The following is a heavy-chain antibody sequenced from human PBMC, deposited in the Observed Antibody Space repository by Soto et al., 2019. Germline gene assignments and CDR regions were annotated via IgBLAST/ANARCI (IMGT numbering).Heavy chain of an antibody. CDR2: IFYTGST. J-gene: IGHJ4*02. Sequence: PSETLSLTCTVSGASVSSGSYYWHWIRQSPGKGLEWLGYIFYTGSTEYNPSLNSRVTMLLDTSQNHFSLKLTSVTAADTAVYFCASRKNDDFRTGYYTIDNWGQGTLVTVSS. CDR1: GASVSSGSYY. V-gene: IGHV4-61*03. D-gene: IGHD3-3*01. CDR3: ASRKNDDFRTGYYTIDN.